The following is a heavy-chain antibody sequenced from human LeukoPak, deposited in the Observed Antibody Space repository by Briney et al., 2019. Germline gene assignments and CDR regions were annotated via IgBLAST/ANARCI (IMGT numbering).Heavy chain of an antibody. CDR3: ARDPLLLAY. CDR2: ISSSSSTI. V-gene: IGHV3-48*01. D-gene: IGHD2-8*01. J-gene: IGHJ4*02. CDR1: GFTFSGYS. Sequence: GGSLRLSCAASGFTFSGYSMNWVRQAPGKGLEWVSYISSSSSTIYYADSVKGRFTISRDNAKNSLYLQMNSLRAEDTAVYYCARDPLLLAYWGQGTLVTVSS.